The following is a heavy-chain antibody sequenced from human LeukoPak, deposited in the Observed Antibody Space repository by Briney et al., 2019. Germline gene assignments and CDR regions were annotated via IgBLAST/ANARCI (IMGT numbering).Heavy chain of an antibody. J-gene: IGHJ4*02. Sequence: ALRLSCAASGFTFDDYAMHWVRQAPGKGLEWVSGISWNSGSIGYADSVKGRFTISRDNAKNSLYLQMNSLRAEDTAVYYCAKDGGYSSSWYGYKVDYWGQGTLVTVSS. CDR3: AKDGGYSSSWYGYKVDY. CDR1: GFTFDDYA. CDR2: ISWNSGSI. D-gene: IGHD6-13*01. V-gene: IGHV3-9*01.